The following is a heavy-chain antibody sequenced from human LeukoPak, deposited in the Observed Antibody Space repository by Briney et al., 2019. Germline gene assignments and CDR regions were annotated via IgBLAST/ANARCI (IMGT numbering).Heavy chain of an antibody. CDR2: IYYSGST. V-gene: IGHV4-59*11. D-gene: IGHD5-18*01. CDR1: GGSISSHY. J-gene: IGHJ4*02. Sequence: SETLSLTCTVSGGSISSHYWSWIRQPPGKGLEWIGYIYYSGSTNYNPSLKSRVTISVDTSKNQFSLKLSSVTAADTAVYYCARQGYSYGNPFDYWGQGTLVTVSS. CDR3: ARQGYSYGNPFDY.